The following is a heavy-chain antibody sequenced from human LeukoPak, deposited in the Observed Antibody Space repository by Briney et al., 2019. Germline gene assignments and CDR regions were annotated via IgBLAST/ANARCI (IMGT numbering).Heavy chain of an antibody. D-gene: IGHD2-21*02. CDR2: ISSSGSTI. CDR3: ARDFCGGDCWTYYFDY. Sequence: GGSLRLSCAASGFTFSDYYMSWIRQAPGEGLEWVSYISSSGSTIYYADSVKGRFTISRDNAKNSLYLQMNSLRAEDTAVYYCARDFCGGDCWTYYFDYWGQGTLVTVSS. CDR1: GFTFSDYY. V-gene: IGHV3-11*01. J-gene: IGHJ4*02.